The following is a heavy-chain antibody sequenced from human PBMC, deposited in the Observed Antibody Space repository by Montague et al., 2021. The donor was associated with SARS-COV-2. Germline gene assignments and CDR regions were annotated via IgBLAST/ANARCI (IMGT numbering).Heavy chain of an antibody. Sequence: SLRLSCAASGFTFSRYWMYWVRQAPGKGLVWVSHISSDGSRRRYXXSLKVRFTISRDNAKNTLYLQMNSLRAEDTAVYYCARDGEIVAAGYYFDSWGQGTLVTASS. D-gene: IGHD6-13*01. J-gene: IGHJ4*02. CDR2: ISSDGSRR. CDR3: ARDGEIVAAGYYFDS. V-gene: IGHV3-74*01. CDR1: GFTFSRYW.